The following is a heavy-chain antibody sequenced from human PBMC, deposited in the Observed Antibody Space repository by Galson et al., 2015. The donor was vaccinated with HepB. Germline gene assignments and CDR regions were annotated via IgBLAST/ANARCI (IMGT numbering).Heavy chain of an antibody. Sequence: SLRLSCAASGFTFSSYWMHWVRQAPGKGLVWVSRINSDGSSTSYADSVKGRFTISRDNAKNTLYLQMNSLRAEDTAVYYCATYKGYYGRLDAFDIWGQGTMVTVSS. CDR1: GFTFSSYW. CDR2: INSDGSST. J-gene: IGHJ3*02. CDR3: ATYKGYYGRLDAFDI. D-gene: IGHD3-10*02. V-gene: IGHV3-74*01.